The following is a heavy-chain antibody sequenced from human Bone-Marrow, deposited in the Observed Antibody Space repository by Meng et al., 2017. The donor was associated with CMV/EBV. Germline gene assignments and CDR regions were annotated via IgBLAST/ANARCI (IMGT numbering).Heavy chain of an antibody. Sequence: VGSLRLSCAASGFTFSSYAMHWVRQAPGKGLEWVAVISYDGSNKYYADSVKGRFTISRDNSKNTLYLQMNSLRAEDTAVYYCARIAATALKPYYYGMDVWGQGTTVTVSS. CDR2: ISYDGSNK. J-gene: IGHJ6*02. CDR3: ARIAATALKPYYYGMDV. CDR1: GFTFSSYA. D-gene: IGHD6-13*01. V-gene: IGHV3-30*04.